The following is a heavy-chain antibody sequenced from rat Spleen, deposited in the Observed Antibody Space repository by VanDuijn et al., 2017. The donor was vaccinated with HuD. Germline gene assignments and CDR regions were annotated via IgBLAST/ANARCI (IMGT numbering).Heavy chain of an antibody. CDR1: GFTFSDYN. CDR3: ARRARYFDY. V-gene: IGHV5-7*01. J-gene: IGHJ2*01. CDR2: ISYDGSST. Sequence: EVQLVESGGGLVQPGNSLKLSCAASGFTFSDYNMAWVRQAPKKGLEWVATISYDGSSTYYRDSVKGRFTISRDNAKSTLYLQMDSLRSEDTATYYCARRARYFDYWGQGVMVTVSS.